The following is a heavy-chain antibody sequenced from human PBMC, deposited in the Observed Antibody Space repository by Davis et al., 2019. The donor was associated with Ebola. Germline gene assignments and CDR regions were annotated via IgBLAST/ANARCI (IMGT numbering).Heavy chain of an antibody. CDR3: ARDVGGRAGY. Sequence: PGGSLRLSCVGSEFTFRSYWFHWVRHAPGKGLEWVSRIDTDGSTTNYAASVRGRFTISRDNAKNTLFLQMNSLRADATAVYYCARDVGGRAGYWGQGTLVTVSS. CDR1: EFTFRSYW. J-gene: IGHJ4*02. CDR2: IDTDGSTT. V-gene: IGHV3-74*01.